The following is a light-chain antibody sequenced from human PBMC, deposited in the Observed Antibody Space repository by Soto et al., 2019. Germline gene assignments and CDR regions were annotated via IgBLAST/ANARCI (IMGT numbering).Light chain of an antibody. CDR2: GAS. CDR1: QSVSSSY. J-gene: IGKJ1*01. V-gene: IGKV3-20*01. CDR3: HQYGSSPQT. Sequence: EIVLTQSPGTLSLSPGERATLSCRASQSVSSSYLAWYQQKPGQAPRVXSYGASSRATGIPDRFAGSGSGTEFTLTISRLEPEDFEVFYCHQYGSSPQTFGQGTKVDIK.